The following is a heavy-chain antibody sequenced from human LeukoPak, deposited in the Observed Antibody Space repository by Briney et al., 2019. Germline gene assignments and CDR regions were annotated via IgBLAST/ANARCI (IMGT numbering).Heavy chain of an antibody. CDR3: ASYCSGGSCYDDY. D-gene: IGHD2-15*01. J-gene: IGHJ4*02. V-gene: IGHV1-69*04. Sequence: GSSVKVSCKASGGTFSSHAISWVRQAPGQGLEWMGRIIPILGIANYAQKFQGRVTITADKSTSTAYMELSSLRSEDTAVYYCASYCSGGSCYDDYWGQGTLVTVSS. CDR2: IIPILGIA. CDR1: GGTFSSHA.